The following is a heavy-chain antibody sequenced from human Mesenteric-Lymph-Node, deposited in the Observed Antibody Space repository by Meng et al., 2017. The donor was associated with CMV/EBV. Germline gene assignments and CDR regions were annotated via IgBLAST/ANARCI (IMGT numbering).Heavy chain of an antibody. CDR3: ARGYYDFWSGYYLDY. V-gene: IGHV4-59*01. Sequence: ESLKISCTVSGGSISSYYWSWIRQPPGKGLEWIGYIYYSGSTNYNPSLKSRVTISVDTSKNQFSLKLSSVTAADTAVYYCARGYYDFWSGYYLDYWGQGTLVTVSS. CDR1: GGSISSYY. D-gene: IGHD3-3*01. J-gene: IGHJ4*02. CDR2: IYYSGST.